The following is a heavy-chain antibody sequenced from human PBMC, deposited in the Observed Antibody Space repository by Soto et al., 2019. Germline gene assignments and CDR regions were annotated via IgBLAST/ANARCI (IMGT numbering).Heavy chain of an antibody. J-gene: IGHJ3*02. V-gene: IGHV1-2*04. Sequence: GASVKVSCKASGYTFTGYYMHWVRQAPGRGLEWMGWINPNSGGTNYAQKFQGWVTMTRDTSISTAYMELSRLRSDDTAVYYCARGATLLYCSSTSCLNDAFDIWGQGTMVTVSS. CDR1: GYTFTGYY. D-gene: IGHD2-2*01. CDR3: ARGATLLYCSSTSCLNDAFDI. CDR2: INPNSGGT.